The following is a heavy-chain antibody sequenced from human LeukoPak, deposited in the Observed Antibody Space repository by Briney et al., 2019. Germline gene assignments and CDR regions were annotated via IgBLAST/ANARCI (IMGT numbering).Heavy chain of an antibody. V-gene: IGHV3-30*18. D-gene: IGHD6-13*01. CDR3: AKDLDGSSWYN. J-gene: IGHJ4*02. Sequence: PGGSLRLSCAASGFTFSSYGMHWVRQAPGKGLEWVAVISYDGSNKYYADSVKGRFTISRDNSKNTLYLQMNSLRAEDTAVYYCAKDLDGSSWYNWGQGTLVTVSS. CDR1: GFTFSSYG. CDR2: ISYDGSNK.